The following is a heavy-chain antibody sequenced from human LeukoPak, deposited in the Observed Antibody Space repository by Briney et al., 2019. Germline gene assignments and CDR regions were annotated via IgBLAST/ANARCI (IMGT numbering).Heavy chain of an antibody. D-gene: IGHD6-6*01. J-gene: IGHJ5*02. CDR2: ISAYNGNT. Sequence: ASVKVSCKASGYTFTSYGISWVRQAPGQGLEWMGWISAYNGNTNYAQKLQGRVTMTTDTSTSTAYMELRSLRSDDTAVYYCARPFGRDSSSRFGLPYTWFAPWGQGPLVTVSS. CDR1: GYTFTSYG. V-gene: IGHV1-18*01. CDR3: ARPFGRDSSSRFGLPYTWFAP.